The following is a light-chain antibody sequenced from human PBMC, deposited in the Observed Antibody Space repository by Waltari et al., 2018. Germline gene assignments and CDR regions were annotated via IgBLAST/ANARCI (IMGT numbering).Light chain of an antibody. CDR2: DAS. Sequence: DIQMTQSPSSLSASVGDRVTITCQASQDISNYVSGYQHKPGKAPSLLIYDASNLEAGVSSRFSGSGSGTIFTLTINSLRPEDIATYYCQQYDSLLTFGGGTKVQI. V-gene: IGKV1-33*01. CDR3: QQYDSLLT. J-gene: IGKJ4*01. CDR1: QDISNY.